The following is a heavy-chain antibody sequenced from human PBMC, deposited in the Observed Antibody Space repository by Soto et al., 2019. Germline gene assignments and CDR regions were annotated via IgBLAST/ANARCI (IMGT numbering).Heavy chain of an antibody. CDR3: TRDASRDSSARGWFDP. D-gene: IGHD6-13*01. J-gene: IGHJ5*02. CDR1: GFTFRSFT. V-gene: IGHV3-21*01. CDR2: ISSNSAYI. Sequence: GGSLRLSCAASGFTFRSFTMNWVRQAPGKGLEWVSTISSNSAYIYYTDALRGRFTISRDNTKNSLHLQMNSLRAEDTAVYYCTRDASRDSSARGWFDPWGPGTLVTVSS.